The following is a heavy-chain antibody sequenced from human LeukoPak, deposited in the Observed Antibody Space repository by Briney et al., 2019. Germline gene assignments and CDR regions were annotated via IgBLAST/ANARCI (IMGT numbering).Heavy chain of an antibody. Sequence: PSETLSLTCTVSGGSISSSSYYWGWIRQPPGKGLEWIGSIYYSGSTYYNPSLKSRVTISVDTSKNQFSLKLSSVTAADTAVYYCARSQWLHNYYYCYYMDVWGKGTTVTVSS. CDR3: ARSQWLHNYYYCYYMDV. D-gene: IGHD6-19*01. CDR1: GGSISSSSYY. CDR2: IYYSGST. J-gene: IGHJ6*03. V-gene: IGHV4-39*07.